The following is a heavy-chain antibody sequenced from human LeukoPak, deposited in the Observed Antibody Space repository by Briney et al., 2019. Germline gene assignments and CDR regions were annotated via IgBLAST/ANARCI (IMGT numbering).Heavy chain of an antibody. Sequence: GGSLRLSCAASGFTFSSYDLSWVRQAPGKGLECVSAIRRGVGSTYYADSVKGRFTISRDNSKNTLYLQMGSLRAEDMAVYYCARGVGIVGATDFDYWGQGTLVTVSS. CDR2: IRRGVGST. CDR1: GFTFSSYD. V-gene: IGHV3-23*01. D-gene: IGHD1-26*01. CDR3: ARGVGIVGATDFDY. J-gene: IGHJ4*02.